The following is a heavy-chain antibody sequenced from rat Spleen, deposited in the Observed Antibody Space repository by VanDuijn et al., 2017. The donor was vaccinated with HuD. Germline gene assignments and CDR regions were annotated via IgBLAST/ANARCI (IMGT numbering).Heavy chain of an antibody. CDR3: ARHGIYNNYGWFAY. D-gene: IGHD1-10*01. CDR2: ISYDGGIT. Sequence: EVQLVESGGGLVQPGRSMKLSCAASGFTFSNYDMAWVRQAPKKGLEWVAYISYDGGITYYRDSVKGRFTISRDNAQSTLYLQMDSLRSEDTATYYCARHGIYNNYGWFAYWGQGTLVTVSS. V-gene: IGHV5-25*01. CDR1: GFTFSNYD. J-gene: IGHJ3*01.